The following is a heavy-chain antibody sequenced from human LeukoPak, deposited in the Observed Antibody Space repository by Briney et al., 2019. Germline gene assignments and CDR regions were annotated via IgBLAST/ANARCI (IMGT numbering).Heavy chain of an antibody. CDR1: GYTFTSYY. J-gene: IGHJ6*02. CDR3: ARTRDGGATRVYYYGMDV. D-gene: IGHD1-26*01. CDR2: INPSGGST. V-gene: IGHV1-46*01. Sequence: ASVKVSCKASGYTFTSYYMHWVRQAPGQGLEWMGIINPSGGSTSYAQKFQGRVTMTRDTSTSTAYMELSSLRSEDAAVYYCARTRDGGATRVYYYGMDVWGQGTTVTVSS.